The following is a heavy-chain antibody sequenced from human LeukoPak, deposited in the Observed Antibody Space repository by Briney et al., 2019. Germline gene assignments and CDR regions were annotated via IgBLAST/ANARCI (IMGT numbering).Heavy chain of an antibody. CDR1: GFTFSSYA. D-gene: IGHD6-6*01. CDR3: ARGSMGYFDY. CDR2: ISYDGSNK. Sequence: GGSLRLSCAASGFTFSSYAMHWVRQAPGKGLEWVAVISYDGSNKYYADSVKGRFTTSRDNSKNTLYLQMNSLRAEDTAVYYCARGSMGYFDYWGQGTLVTVSS. V-gene: IGHV3-30*04. J-gene: IGHJ4*02.